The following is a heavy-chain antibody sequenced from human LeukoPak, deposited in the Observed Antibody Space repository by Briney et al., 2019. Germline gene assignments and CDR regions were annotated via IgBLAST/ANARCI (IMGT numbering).Heavy chain of an antibody. CDR1: GVTFSSYV. CDR3: ARDNGDYGRAFDI. V-gene: IGHV3-23*01. Sequence: GGSLRLSCEASGVTFSSYVMSWVRQAPGKRPEWVSGISGSGGGTYYADSVKGRFTISRDNSKNTLSLQMNSLRAEDTAMYYCARDNGDYGRAFDIWGQGTMVIVSS. CDR2: ISGSGGGT. D-gene: IGHD4-17*01. J-gene: IGHJ3*02.